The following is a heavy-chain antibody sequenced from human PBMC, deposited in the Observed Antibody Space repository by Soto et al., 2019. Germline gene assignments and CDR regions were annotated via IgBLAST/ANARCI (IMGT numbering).Heavy chain of an antibody. V-gene: IGHV4-4*02. Sequence: QVQLQESGPGLVKPSGTLSLTCAVSGGSISSSNWWSWVRQPPGKGLQWIGEIYHSGSTNYIPSPKXRXTXSXNKSRNQFPLKLSSVTAADTAVYYCARRWGEGRVDYWGQGTLVTVSS. CDR3: ARRWGEGRVDY. J-gene: IGHJ4*02. CDR2: IYHSGST. D-gene: IGHD3-10*01. CDR1: GGSISSSNW.